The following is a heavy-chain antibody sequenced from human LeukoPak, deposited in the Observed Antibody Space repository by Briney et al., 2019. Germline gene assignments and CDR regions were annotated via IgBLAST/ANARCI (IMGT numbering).Heavy chain of an antibody. V-gene: IGHV3-21*01. Sequence: PGGSLRLSCAASGFTFSSYSMNWVRQAPGKGLEWVSSISSSSSCIYYADSVKGRFTISRDNAKNSLYLQMNSLRAEDTAVYYCARVMRRWLSVVITTLYFQHWGQGTLVTVSS. CDR2: ISSSSSCI. J-gene: IGHJ1*01. D-gene: IGHD3-22*01. CDR3: ARVMRRWLSVVITTLYFQH. CDR1: GFTFSSYS.